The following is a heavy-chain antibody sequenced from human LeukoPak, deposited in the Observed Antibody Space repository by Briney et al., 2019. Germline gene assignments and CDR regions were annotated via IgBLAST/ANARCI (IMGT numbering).Heavy chain of an antibody. CDR1: GFTFSDYG. V-gene: IGHV3-66*01. Sequence: PGGSLRLSCAASGFTFSDYGMHWVRQAPGKGLEWVSLIYSGGSTYYADSVKGRFTISRDNSKNTLYLQMNSLRAEDTAVYYCAKSMALYYYYGMDVWGQGTAVTVSS. CDR3: AKSMALYYYYGMDV. CDR2: IYSGGST. D-gene: IGHD2/OR15-2a*01. J-gene: IGHJ6*02.